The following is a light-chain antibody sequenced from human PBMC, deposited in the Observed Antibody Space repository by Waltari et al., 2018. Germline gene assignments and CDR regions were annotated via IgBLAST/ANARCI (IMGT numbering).Light chain of an antibody. CDR2: EVI. CDR1: TSDVGNYDL. Sequence: QSALTQPASVSGTPGQSITISCTGTTSDVGNYDLVSWYQQHPGKAHKLLIFEVIKRPSGVSSRFSGSKSGNTASLTISGLQAEDEADYYCCSYAGRGTYVYGSGTKVTV. V-gene: IGLV2-23*02. J-gene: IGLJ1*01. CDR3: CSYAGRGTYV.